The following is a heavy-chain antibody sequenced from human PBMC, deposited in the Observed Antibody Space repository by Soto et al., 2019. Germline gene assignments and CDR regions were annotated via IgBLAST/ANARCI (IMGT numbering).Heavy chain of an antibody. CDR2: ITTSGNAR. V-gene: IGHV3-11*01. J-gene: IGHJ5*02. D-gene: IGHD7-27*01. Sequence: GGSLRLSCAASGFTFSDYDMSWIRQAPGKGLEWVSYITTSGNARYYADSVKGRFTISRDNAKNSLYLQMNSLRADDTAVYYCARNGGTFDPWGQGTLVTVSS. CDR1: GFTFSDYD. CDR3: ARNGGTFDP.